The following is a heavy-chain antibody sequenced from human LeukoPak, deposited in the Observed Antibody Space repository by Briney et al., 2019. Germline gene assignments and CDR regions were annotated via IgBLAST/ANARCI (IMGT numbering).Heavy chain of an antibody. CDR3: AKGAGGYYFDY. V-gene: IGHV1-46*01. CDR1: GYTFTTWY. D-gene: IGHD1-26*01. CDR2: INPSGGST. J-gene: IGHJ4*02. Sequence: ASVKVSCKTPGYTFTTWYMHWVRQAPGQGLEWMGIINPSGGSTSYAQKFQGRVTMTRDTSTSTVYMELSSLRSEDTAVYYCAKGAGGYYFDYWGQGTLVTVSS.